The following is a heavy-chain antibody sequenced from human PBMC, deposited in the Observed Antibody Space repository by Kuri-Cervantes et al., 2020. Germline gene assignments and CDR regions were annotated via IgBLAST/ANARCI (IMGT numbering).Heavy chain of an antibody. CDR2: IYWDDAK. CDR3: AHKRGRGGGFDV. J-gene: IGHJ3*01. D-gene: IGHD5-24*01. V-gene: IGHV2-5*02. Sequence: SGPTMVYPTQTLTMTCTFSGFSLSTSGVGVGWIRQTPGKALEWLALIYWDDAKRYNPSLKSGLTLTKDTSKNQVVLKMTNMDPVDTATYFCAHKRGRGGGFDVWDQGTMVTVSS. CDR1: GFSLSTSGVG.